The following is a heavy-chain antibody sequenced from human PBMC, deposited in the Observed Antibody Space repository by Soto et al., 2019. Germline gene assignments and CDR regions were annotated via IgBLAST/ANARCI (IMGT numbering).Heavy chain of an antibody. Sequence: QVQLVQSGAEVKKPGASVKVSCKASGYTFTSYGISWVRQAPGQGLEWMGWISAYNGNTNYAQKLQGRVTMTTDTSTSIAYMELRSLRSDDTAVYYCARAREVDIVATNPFDYWGQGTLVTVSS. D-gene: IGHD5-12*01. CDR2: ISAYNGNT. V-gene: IGHV1-18*01. J-gene: IGHJ4*02. CDR1: GYTFTSYG. CDR3: ARAREVDIVATNPFDY.